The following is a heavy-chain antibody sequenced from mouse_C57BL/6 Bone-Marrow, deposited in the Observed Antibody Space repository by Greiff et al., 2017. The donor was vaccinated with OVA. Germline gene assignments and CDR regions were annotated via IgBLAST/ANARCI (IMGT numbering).Heavy chain of an antibody. V-gene: IGHV1-82*01. CDR2: IYPGDGDT. Sequence: QVQLQQSGPELVKPGASVKISCKASGYAFSSSWMNWVKQRPGQGLEWIGRIYPGDGDTNYNGKFKGKATLTADKSSSTAYMQLSSLTSEDSAVYFCARHEDGYYAYYFDYWGQGTTLTVSS. CDR1: GYAFSSSW. J-gene: IGHJ2*01. D-gene: IGHD2-3*01. CDR3: ARHEDGYYAYYFDY.